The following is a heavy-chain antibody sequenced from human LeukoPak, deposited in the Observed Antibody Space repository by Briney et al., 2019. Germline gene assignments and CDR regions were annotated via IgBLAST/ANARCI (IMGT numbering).Heavy chain of an antibody. Sequence: GGSLRLPCSASGFIFSSYAMSWVRQAPGKGLEWVSTISGSASTTYYADSVKGRFTISRDNAKNSFYLQMNSLRAEDTAVYYCARGAESSIFDYWGQGTLVTVSS. D-gene: IGHD2/OR15-2a*01. J-gene: IGHJ4*02. CDR2: ISGSASTT. CDR1: GFIFSSYA. CDR3: ARGAESSIFDY. V-gene: IGHV3-23*01.